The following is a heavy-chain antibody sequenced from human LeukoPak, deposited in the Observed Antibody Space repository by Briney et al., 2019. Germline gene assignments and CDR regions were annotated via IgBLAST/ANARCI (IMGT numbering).Heavy chain of an antibody. J-gene: IGHJ5*02. V-gene: IGHV4-34*01. CDR1: DGSFSNYY. CDR3: ASWTCDYGSSSSPELS. Sequence: SETLSLTCAVYDGSFSNYYCSWIRQPPGKGLEWIGEINHSGSVNYNPSLKSRVTISVDTSKNQFSLRLKSMTAADTAVYYCASWTCDYGSSSSPELSWGQGTLVTVSS. D-gene: IGHD3-22*01. CDR2: INHSGSV.